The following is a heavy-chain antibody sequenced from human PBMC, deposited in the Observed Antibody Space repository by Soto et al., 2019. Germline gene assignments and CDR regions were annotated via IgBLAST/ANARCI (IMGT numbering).Heavy chain of an antibody. Sequence: GGSLRLSCAASGFTFDDYAMHWVRQAPGKGLEWVSGISWNCGSIGYADSVKGRFTISRDNAKNSLYLQMNSLRAEDTAVYYCAKVLYGSGRWKSDALDIWGQGTMVTVSS. CDR3: AKVLYGSGRWKSDALDI. D-gene: IGHD6-19*01. CDR1: GFTFDDYA. CDR2: ISWNCGSI. V-gene: IGHV3-9*01. J-gene: IGHJ3*02.